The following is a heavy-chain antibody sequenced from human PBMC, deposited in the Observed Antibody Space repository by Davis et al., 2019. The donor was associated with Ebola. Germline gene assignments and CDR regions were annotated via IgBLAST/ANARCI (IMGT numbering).Heavy chain of an antibody. CDR1: GYSISSGYY. CDR2: IYHSGST. Sequence: PSETLSLTCTVSGYSISSGYYWGWIRQPPGKGLEWIGSIYHSGSTNYNPSLKSRVTISVDTSKNQFSLKLSSVTAADTAVYYCAVERNYGDYGGFDYWGQGTLVTVSS. J-gene: IGHJ4*02. V-gene: IGHV4-38-2*02. D-gene: IGHD4-17*01. CDR3: AVERNYGDYGGFDY.